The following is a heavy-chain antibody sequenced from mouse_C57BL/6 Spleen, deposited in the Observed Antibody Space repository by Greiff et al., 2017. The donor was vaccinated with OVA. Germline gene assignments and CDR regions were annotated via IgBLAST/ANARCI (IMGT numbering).Heavy chain of an antibody. Sequence: DVKLQESGPGLVKPSQSLSLTCSVTGYSITSGYYWNWIRQFPGNKLEWMGYISYDGSNNYNPSLKNRISITRDTSKNQFFLKLNSVTTEDTATYYCARTVDAMDYWGQGTSVTVSS. D-gene: IGHD1-1*01. V-gene: IGHV3-6*01. CDR1: GYSITSGYY. J-gene: IGHJ4*01. CDR3: ARTVDAMDY. CDR2: ISYDGSN.